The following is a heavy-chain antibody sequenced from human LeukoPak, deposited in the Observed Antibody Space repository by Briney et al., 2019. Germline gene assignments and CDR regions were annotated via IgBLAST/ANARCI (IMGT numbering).Heavy chain of an antibody. CDR1: GYSISSGYY. J-gene: IGHJ4*02. V-gene: IGHV4-38-2*01. Sequence: SETLSLNCAVSGYSISSGYYWGWIRQPPGKGLEWIGSIYHSGSTYYNPSLKSRVTISVDTSKNQFSLKLNSVTAADTAVYYCAKGGNSEYSSPSYWGQGTLVTVSS. CDR3: AKGGNSEYSSPSY. CDR2: IYHSGST. D-gene: IGHD6-6*01.